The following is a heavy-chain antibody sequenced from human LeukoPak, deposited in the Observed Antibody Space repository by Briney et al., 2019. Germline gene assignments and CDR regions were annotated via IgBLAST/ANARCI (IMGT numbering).Heavy chain of an antibody. CDR2: IRSKAYGGTT. CDR1: GFTFGDYA. J-gene: IGHJ4*02. D-gene: IGHD6-19*01. Sequence: PGRSLRLSCTASGFTFGDYAMSWVRQAPGKGLEWVGFIRSKAYGGTTEYAASVKGRFTIPRDDSKSIAYLQMNSLKTEDTAVYYCTRDGMSTGWDFDYWGQGTLVTVSS. CDR3: TRDGMSTGWDFDY. V-gene: IGHV3-49*04.